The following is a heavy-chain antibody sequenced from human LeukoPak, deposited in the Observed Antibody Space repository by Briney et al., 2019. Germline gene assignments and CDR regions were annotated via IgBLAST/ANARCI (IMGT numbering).Heavy chain of an antibody. CDR3: ARHAWSGSDYFDY. V-gene: IGHV4-38-2*02. J-gene: IGHJ4*02. CDR1: GYSISSGHY. CDR2: IYHSGTS. D-gene: IGHD2-15*01. Sequence: SETLSLTRTVSGYSISSGHYWDWIQQPPGKLLEWIGSIYHSGTSYYNPPLRRRASISVDTSKNQSSLHLNSVVSADTAVYYCARHAWSGSDYFDYWGQGMLITVS.